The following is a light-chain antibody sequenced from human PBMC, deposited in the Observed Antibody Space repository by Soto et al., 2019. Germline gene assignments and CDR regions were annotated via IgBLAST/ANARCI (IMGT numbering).Light chain of an antibody. J-gene: IGKJ1*01. CDR2: DAS. CDR3: QHYNSYSEA. V-gene: IGKV1-5*01. CDR1: QSISSW. Sequence: LSLFLVDRVTPTCPASQSISSWLAWYQQKPGKASKLLIYDASSLESGVPSRFSGSGSGTEFTLTISSLQPDDFATYYCQHYNSYSEAFGQGTKVDIK.